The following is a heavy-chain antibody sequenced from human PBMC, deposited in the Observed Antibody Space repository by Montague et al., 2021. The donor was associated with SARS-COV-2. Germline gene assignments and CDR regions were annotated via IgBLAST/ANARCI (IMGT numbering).Heavy chain of an antibody. CDR1: GFSLSTSGVG. J-gene: IGHJ4*02. Sequence: PALVKPTQTLTLTCTFSGFSLSTSGVGVGWIRQPPGKALEWLALIYWDDDKRYSPSLKRRLTITKDTSKNQVVLTMTNMDPVDTATYYCARRNPSFVGPYSDSWGQGTLVTVSS. D-gene: IGHD3-16*02. CDR2: IYWDDDK. CDR3: ARRNPSFVGPYSDS. V-gene: IGHV2-5*02.